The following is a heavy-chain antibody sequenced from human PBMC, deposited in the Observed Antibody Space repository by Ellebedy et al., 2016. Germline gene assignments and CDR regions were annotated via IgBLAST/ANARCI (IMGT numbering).Heavy chain of an antibody. Sequence: SETLSLTCAVYGGSFSGYYWSWIRQPPGKGMEWIGEINHSGSTNYNPSLKSRVTISVDTSKNQFSLKLSSVTAADTAVYYCARGGDDSRGYYHLDYWGQGTLVTVSS. CDR1: GGSFSGYY. D-gene: IGHD3-22*01. CDR3: ARGGDDSRGYYHLDY. J-gene: IGHJ4*02. V-gene: IGHV4-34*01. CDR2: INHSGST.